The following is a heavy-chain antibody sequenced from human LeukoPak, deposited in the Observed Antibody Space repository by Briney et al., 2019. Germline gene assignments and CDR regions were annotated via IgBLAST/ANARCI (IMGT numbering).Heavy chain of an antibody. CDR1: GYSYTSYW. D-gene: IGHD3-22*01. CDR2: IYPGDSDT. V-gene: IGHV5-51*01. J-gene: IGHJ4*02. Sequence: GESLKISCKSSGYSYTSYWIGWVRQMPGKGLEWMGIIYPGDSDTRYSRSFQGQVTISADKSLRTAYLQWRSLKASDTGMYYCARHPTYYYDSSGYYFDYWGQGTLVTVSS. CDR3: ARHPTYYYDSSGYYFDY.